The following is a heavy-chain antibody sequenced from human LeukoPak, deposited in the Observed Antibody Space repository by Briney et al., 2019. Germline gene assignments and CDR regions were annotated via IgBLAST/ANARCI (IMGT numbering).Heavy chain of an antibody. D-gene: IGHD3-3*01. V-gene: IGHV3-21*01. Sequence: GGSLRLSCAASGFTFSSYSMNWVRQAPGKGLEWVSSISSSSSYIYYADSVKGRFTISRDNAKNSLYLQTNSLRAEDTAVYYCARDKADTIFGVVIGPDYYYGMDVWGQGTTVTVSS. J-gene: IGHJ6*02. CDR1: GFTFSSYS. CDR3: ARDKADTIFGVVIGPDYYYGMDV. CDR2: ISSSSSYI.